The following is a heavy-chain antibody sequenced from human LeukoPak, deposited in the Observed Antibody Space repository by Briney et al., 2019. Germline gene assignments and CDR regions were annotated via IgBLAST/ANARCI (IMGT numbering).Heavy chain of an antibody. CDR3: ASRLYCSNTRCRNFPFAY. CDR1: GGTFSSYA. D-gene: IGHD2-2*01. Sequence: SVKVSRKASGGTFSSYAINWVRQAPGQGLEWMGGIIPIFGTANYAQKFQDRVTITADESTSTAYMELSSLRSEDTAIYYCASRLYCSNTRCRNFPFAYWGQGTLVTVSS. CDR2: IIPIFGTA. V-gene: IGHV1-69*13. J-gene: IGHJ4*02.